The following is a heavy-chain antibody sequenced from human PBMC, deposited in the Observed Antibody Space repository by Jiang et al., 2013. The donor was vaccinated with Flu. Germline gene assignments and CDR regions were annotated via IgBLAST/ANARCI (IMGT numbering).Heavy chain of an antibody. CDR1: GGSISNYV. Sequence: GLVKPSETLSLTCTVSGGSISNYVLELDPAVPREGTGVVGVSITWEHQLQPSLKSRVTISVDTSKNQFSLKLSSVTAADTAVYFCARGGVQIWSSFDYWGQGTLVTVSS. D-gene: IGHD1-1*01. CDR2: SITWEH. J-gene: IGHJ4*02. CDR3: ARGGVQIWSSFDY. V-gene: IGHV4-59*01.